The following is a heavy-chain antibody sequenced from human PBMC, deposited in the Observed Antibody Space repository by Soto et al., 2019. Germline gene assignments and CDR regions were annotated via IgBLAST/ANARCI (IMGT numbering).Heavy chain of an antibody. Sequence: GASVKVSCKASGYTFTSYGISWVRQAPGQGLEWMGWISAYNGNTNYAQKLQGRVTMTTDTSTSTAYMDLRSLRSDDTAVYYCAREYCSSASCYGPDFWGQGTLVTVSS. V-gene: IGHV1-18*01. J-gene: IGHJ4*02. D-gene: IGHD2-2*01. CDR3: AREYCSSASCYGPDF. CDR1: GYTFTSYG. CDR2: ISAYNGNT.